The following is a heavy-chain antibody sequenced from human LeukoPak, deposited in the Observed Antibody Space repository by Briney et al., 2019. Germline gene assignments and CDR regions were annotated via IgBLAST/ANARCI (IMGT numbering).Heavy chain of an antibody. Sequence: GGSLRLSCAASEFTLSSYAMSWVRQAPGKGLEWVGRIRSKVNKYATAYAASVKGRFTISRDDSKNMAYLQMNSLKTEDTAVYYCTRPTVTDGLDVWGQGITVIVSS. CDR2: IRSKVNKYAT. J-gene: IGHJ6*02. V-gene: IGHV3-73*01. CDR1: EFTLSSYA. D-gene: IGHD4-17*01. CDR3: TRPTVTDGLDV.